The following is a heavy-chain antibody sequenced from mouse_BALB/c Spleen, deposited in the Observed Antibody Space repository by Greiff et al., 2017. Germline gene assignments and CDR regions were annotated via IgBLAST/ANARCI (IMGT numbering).Heavy chain of an antibody. CDR2: IYPGDGDT. CDR3: ARYYDYDTFAY. D-gene: IGHD2-4*01. Sequence: VQLQQSGPELVKPGASVKISCKASGYAFSSYWMNWVKQRPGQGLEWIGQIYPGDGDTNYNGKFKGKATLTADKSSSTAYMQLSSLTSEDSAVYFCARYYDYDTFAYWGQGTLVTVSA. CDR1: GYAFSSYW. V-gene: IGHV1-80*01. J-gene: IGHJ3*01.